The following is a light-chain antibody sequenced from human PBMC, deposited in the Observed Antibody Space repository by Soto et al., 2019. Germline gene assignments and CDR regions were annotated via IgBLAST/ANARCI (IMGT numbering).Light chain of an antibody. Sequence: QAVVTQEPSLTVSPGGTVTLTCASSSGSVTSGHYANWFQQKPGQAPRALIYSTTSKHSWTPARFSGSLLGDKAALILSGAQPEDEAEYYCLLYFGGSYVFGSGTKVTVL. CDR1: SGSVTSGHY. J-gene: IGLJ1*01. CDR2: STT. CDR3: LLYFGGSYV. V-gene: IGLV7-43*01.